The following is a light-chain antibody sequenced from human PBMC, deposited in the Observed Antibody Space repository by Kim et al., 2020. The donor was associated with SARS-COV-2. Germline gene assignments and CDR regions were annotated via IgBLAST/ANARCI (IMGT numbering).Light chain of an antibody. CDR1: QSVLYRSDNKNY. CDR3: QQYYSTPLT. V-gene: IGKV4-1*01. CDR2: WAS. Sequence: DIVMTQSPDSLAVSLGERATINCKSSQSVLYRSDNKNYFSWYQQKPGQPPKLLIYWASTRESGVPDRFSGSGSETDFTLTISSLQAEDVAVYYCQQYYSTPLTFGGGTKVDIK. J-gene: IGKJ4*01.